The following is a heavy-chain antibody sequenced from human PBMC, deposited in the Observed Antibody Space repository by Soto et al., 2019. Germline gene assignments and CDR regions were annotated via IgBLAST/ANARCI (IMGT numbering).Heavy chain of an antibody. CDR3: ARDLQYQLLCLGY. CDR2: IWYDGSNK. D-gene: IGHD2-2*01. J-gene: IGHJ4*02. V-gene: IGHV3-33*01. Sequence: QVQLVESGGGVVQPGRSLRLSCAASGFTFSSYGMHWVRQAPGKGLEWVAVIWYDGSNKYYADSVKGRFTISRDNSKNTLCLQMNSLRADDTAVYYCARDLQYQLLCLGYWCQGTLVTVSS. CDR1: GFTFSSYG.